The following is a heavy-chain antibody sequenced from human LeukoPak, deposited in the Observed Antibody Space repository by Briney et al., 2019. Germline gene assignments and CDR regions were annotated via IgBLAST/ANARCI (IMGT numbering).Heavy chain of an antibody. V-gene: IGHV3-30-3*01. CDR3: ARGSVLTSRLDY. Sequence: PGGSLRLSCAASGFTFSSYAMHWVRQAPGKGLEWVAVISYDGSNKYYADSVKGRFTISRDNSKNTLYLQMNSLRAEDTAVYYCARGSVLTSRLDYWGQGTLVTVSS. CDR2: ISYDGSNK. CDR1: GFTFSSYA. J-gene: IGHJ4*02.